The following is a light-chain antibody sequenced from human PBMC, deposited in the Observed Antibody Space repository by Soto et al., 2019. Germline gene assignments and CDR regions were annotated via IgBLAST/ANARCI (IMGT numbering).Light chain of an antibody. V-gene: IGLV2-14*01. Sequence: QSALTQRASVSGSPGQSITISCTGTSSDVGGYNYVSWYQQHPGKVPKLMIYDVSDRPSGVSNRFSGSKSGNTASLTISGLQAEDEADYYCISYTSSSTWVFGGGTKLTVL. CDR1: SSDVGGYNY. CDR3: ISYTSSSTWV. CDR2: DVS. J-gene: IGLJ3*02.